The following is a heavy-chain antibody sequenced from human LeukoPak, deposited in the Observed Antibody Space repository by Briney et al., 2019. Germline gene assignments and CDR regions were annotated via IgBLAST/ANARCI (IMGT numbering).Heavy chain of an antibody. CDR1: GFTFSSYA. D-gene: IGHD2-15*01. V-gene: IGHV3-23*01. CDR3: AKILMGYCSGGSCYSF. CDR2: ISGSGGST. J-gene: IGHJ4*02. Sequence: PGGSLRLSCAASGFTFSSYAMSWVRQAPGKGLEWVSAISGSGGSTFYADSVKGRFTISRDNSKNTLYLQMNSLRAEDTAVYYCAKILMGYCSGGSCYSFWGQGTLVTVSS.